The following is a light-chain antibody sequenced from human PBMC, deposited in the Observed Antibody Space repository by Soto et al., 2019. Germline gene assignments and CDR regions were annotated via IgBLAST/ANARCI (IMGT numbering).Light chain of an antibody. Sequence: IVLTQSPGTLSLSPGEGATLSCRASQSVSSSYIAWYQKRPGQTPSLLFYDASNRATGIPARFSGSGSGTDFTLTISSLETEDFAVYYCQQRSNWPPITFGQGTRLEIK. J-gene: IGKJ5*01. CDR2: DAS. CDR3: QQRSNWPPIT. V-gene: IGKV3D-20*02. CDR1: QSVSSSY.